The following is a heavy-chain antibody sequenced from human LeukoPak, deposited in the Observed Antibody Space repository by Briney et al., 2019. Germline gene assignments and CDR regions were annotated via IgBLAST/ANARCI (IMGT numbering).Heavy chain of an antibody. Sequence: GASVKVSCKASGYTFTSYDINWVRQATGQGLEWMGWMNPNSGNTGYAQKFQGRVTMTRNTSISTAYMELSSLRSDDTAVYYCAESYSYYYGMDVWGQGTTVTVSS. V-gene: IGHV1-8*01. D-gene: IGHD2-21*01. CDR3: AESYSYYYGMDV. CDR2: MNPNSGNT. CDR1: GYTFTSYD. J-gene: IGHJ6*02.